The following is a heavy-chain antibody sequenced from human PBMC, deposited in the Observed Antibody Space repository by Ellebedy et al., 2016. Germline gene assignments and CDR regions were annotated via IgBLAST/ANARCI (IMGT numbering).Heavy chain of an antibody. CDR3: ARGAAGATAPYMDV. Sequence: GSLRLSCAVYGGSFSGYYWSWIRQPPGKGLEWIGEINHSGSTNYNPSLKSRVTISVDTSKNQFSLKLSSVTAADTDVYYCARGAAGATAPYMDVWGKGTTGTVSS. V-gene: IGHV4-34*01. D-gene: IGHD3-10*01. CDR1: GGSFSGYY. J-gene: IGHJ6*03. CDR2: INHSGST.